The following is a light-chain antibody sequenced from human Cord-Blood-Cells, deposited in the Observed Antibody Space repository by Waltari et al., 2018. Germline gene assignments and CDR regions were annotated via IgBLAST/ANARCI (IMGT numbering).Light chain of an antibody. CDR2: DVS. CDR1: SSDVGGYNY. V-gene: IGLV2-14*01. CDR3: SSYTSSSTYV. Sequence: QSALTQPASVSGSPGQSITISCTGTSSDVGGYNYVSWYQQHPGKAPKLLIYDVSNRPSVFSNRFSGSKSGNTASLAISGVHAEDEADYYCSSYTSSSTYVFGAGTKVTVL. J-gene: IGLJ1*01.